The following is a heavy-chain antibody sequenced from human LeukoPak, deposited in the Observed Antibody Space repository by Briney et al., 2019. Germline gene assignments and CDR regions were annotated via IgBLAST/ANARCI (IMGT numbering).Heavy chain of an antibody. CDR1: GFTVSNSY. Sequence: GGSLRLSCAASGFTVSNSYMTWVRQAPGKGLEGGSVIDSGGTTHYADSVKGRFTISRDNSKNTLYLQMNSLRVEDTAVYFRARNIRNYYGMDVWGQGTTVTVSS. CDR3: ARNIRNYYGMDV. J-gene: IGHJ6*02. D-gene: IGHD2/OR15-2a*01. V-gene: IGHV3-66*01. CDR2: IDSGGTT.